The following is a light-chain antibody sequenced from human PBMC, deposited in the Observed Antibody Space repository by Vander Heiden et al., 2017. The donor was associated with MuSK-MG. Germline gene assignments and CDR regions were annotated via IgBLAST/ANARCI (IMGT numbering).Light chain of an antibody. Sequence: DSVLTQSPGTLSLSPGERATLSCRASQSVSNSYLAWYQQKPGQAPRLLIYGASSRATGIPDRFSGSGSGTDFTLTISRLEPEDFAVYYCQQYGSSPLTFGGGTKVEIK. CDR1: QSVSNSY. V-gene: IGKV3-20*01. CDR3: QQYGSSPLT. J-gene: IGKJ4*01. CDR2: GAS.